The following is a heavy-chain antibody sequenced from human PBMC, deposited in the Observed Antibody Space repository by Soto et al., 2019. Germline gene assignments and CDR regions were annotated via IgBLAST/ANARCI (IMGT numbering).Heavy chain of an antibody. CDR1: GGSISNYY. J-gene: IGHJ4*02. CDR2: IHYSGNT. CDR3: ARGHYDFWSGYFATIDY. V-gene: IGHV4-59*08. Sequence: SETLSLTCTVSGGSISNYYWSWIRQPPGKGLEWIGYIHYSGNTKYNPSLKSRVTISADTSKNQFSLKLSSVTAADTAVCYCARGHYDFWSGYFATIDYWGQGTLVTVSS. D-gene: IGHD3-3*01.